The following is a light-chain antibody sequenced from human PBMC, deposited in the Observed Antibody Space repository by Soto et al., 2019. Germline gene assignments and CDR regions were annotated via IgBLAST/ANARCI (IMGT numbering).Light chain of an antibody. CDR2: DAS. J-gene: IGKJ4*01. CDR1: RDVRTY. V-gene: IGKV3-11*01. Sequence: EVVLTQSPATLSLSPGERATLSCRASRDVRTYLAWYQQKPGQAPKLLIYDASNRATGIPDRFSGSGSGTDFTLTISSLQPEDFRVYHCQQRSNWPLTFGGGTKVEIK. CDR3: QQRSNWPLT.